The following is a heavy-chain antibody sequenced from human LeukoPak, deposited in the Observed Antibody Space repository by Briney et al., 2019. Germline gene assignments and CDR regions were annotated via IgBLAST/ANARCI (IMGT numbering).Heavy chain of an antibody. CDR2: ISPYNANT. D-gene: IGHD3/OR15-3a*01. Sequence: ASVTVSFKASGYIFMNYGINWVRQAPGQGLEWMGWISPYNANTHFAQNFQGRLTITTDTSTTTAYMELRSPRSDDTAVYYCARDAPVDGYFDYWGQGTLVTVSS. CDR1: GYIFMNYG. V-gene: IGHV1-18*01. CDR3: ARDAPVDGYFDY. J-gene: IGHJ4*02.